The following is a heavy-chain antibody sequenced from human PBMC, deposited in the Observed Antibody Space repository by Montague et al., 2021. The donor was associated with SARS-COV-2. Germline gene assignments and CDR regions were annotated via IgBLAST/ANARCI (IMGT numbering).Heavy chain of an antibody. V-gene: IGHV3-30-3*01. Sequence: SLRLSCAASGFTFSSYAMHWVRQAPGKGLEWVAVISYDGSNNFYXDSVKGRFTISRDNSKNTLYLQMNSLRAEDTAVYYCAREIIAPDAFDIWGQGTMVTVSS. J-gene: IGHJ3*02. CDR3: AREIIAPDAFDI. CDR1: GFTFSSYA. D-gene: IGHD2-15*01. CDR2: ISYDGSNN.